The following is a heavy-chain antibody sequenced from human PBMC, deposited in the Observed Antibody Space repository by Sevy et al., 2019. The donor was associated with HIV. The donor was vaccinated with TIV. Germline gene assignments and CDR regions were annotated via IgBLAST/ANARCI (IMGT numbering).Heavy chain of an antibody. Sequence: SETLSLTCAVYGGSFSGYYWSWIRQPPGKGLERIGEINHSGSTKYNPSLKSRVTISVDTSKNQFSLKLSSVTAADTAVYYCAREGSQRITIFGVVITNWFDPWGQGTLVTVSS. CDR1: GGSFSGYY. V-gene: IGHV4-34*01. CDR3: AREGSQRITIFGVVITNWFDP. D-gene: IGHD3-3*01. CDR2: INHSGST. J-gene: IGHJ5*02.